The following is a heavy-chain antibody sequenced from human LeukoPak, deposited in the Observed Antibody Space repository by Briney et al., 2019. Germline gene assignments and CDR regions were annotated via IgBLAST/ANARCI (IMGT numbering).Heavy chain of an antibody. J-gene: IGHJ4*02. CDR1: GFTFSRHA. D-gene: IGHD3-10*01. Sequence: GGSLRLSCAASGFTFSRHAMEWVRQAPGKGLEWVAVISYDGNDKYYADSVKGRFTISRDNSKNTLYLQMNSLRAEDTAVYYCAKDSHYYGSGSYPYFDYWGQGTLVTVSS. CDR3: AKDSHYYGSGSYPYFDY. CDR2: ISYDGNDK. V-gene: IGHV3-30*04.